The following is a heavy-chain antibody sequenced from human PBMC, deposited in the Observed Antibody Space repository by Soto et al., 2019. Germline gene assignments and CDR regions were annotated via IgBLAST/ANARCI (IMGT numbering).Heavy chain of an antibody. Sequence: QITLKESGPPLVKPTQTLTLTCSFSGFSLTTVGVGVGWIRQPPGKALEWLALIFWDDDKYYSPSLKSRLTIPKDTSKHPVVLTLANMDPADTATYYCAHIPSGFAELLSRPFDHWGQGALVTVSS. CDR3: AHIPSGFAELLSRPFDH. V-gene: IGHV2-5*02. CDR2: IFWDDDK. D-gene: IGHD3-10*01. CDR1: GFSLTTVGVG. J-gene: IGHJ4*02.